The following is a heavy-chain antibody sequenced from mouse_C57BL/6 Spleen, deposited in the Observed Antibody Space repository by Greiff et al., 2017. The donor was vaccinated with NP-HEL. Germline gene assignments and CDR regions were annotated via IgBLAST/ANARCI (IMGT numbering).Heavy chain of an antibody. J-gene: IGHJ4*01. Sequence: EVQLQQSGAELVKPGASVKLSCTASGFNIKDYYMHWVKQRTEQGLEWIGRIDPEDGETKYAPKFQGKATITADTSSNTAYLQLSSLTSEDTAVYYCAHYYGSREDYYAMDYWGQGTSVTVSS. CDR2: IDPEDGET. CDR1: GFNIKDYY. CDR3: AHYYGSREDYYAMDY. V-gene: IGHV14-2*01. D-gene: IGHD1-1*01.